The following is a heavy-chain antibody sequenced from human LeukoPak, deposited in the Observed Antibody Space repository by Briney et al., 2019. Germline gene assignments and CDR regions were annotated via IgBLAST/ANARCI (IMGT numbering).Heavy chain of an antibody. CDR2: TYSDGRT. CDR3: AKQSDFHPRGQTDY. J-gene: IGHJ4*02. V-gene: IGHV3-66*04. Sequence: GGSLRLSCAASGFSVSSKYMTWVRQAPGKGPECVSVTYSDGRTHSADSVKDRFYISRDDSKNTLYLQMNSLRAEDTAVYYCAKQSDFHPRGQTDYWGQGTLVTVSS. CDR1: GFSVSSKY.